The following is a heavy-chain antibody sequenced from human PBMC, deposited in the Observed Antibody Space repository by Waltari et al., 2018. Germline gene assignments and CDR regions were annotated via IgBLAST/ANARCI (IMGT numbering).Heavy chain of an antibody. CDR3: VRDFGDHRTDY. J-gene: IGHJ4*02. Sequence: QLQLQESGPGLVKSSETLSLTCTVSGGSISSSGYYWGWIRQPPGKGLEWIGTIDYSGNTYYNPSLNSRVTISVDTSKRQFSLKLNSVTAADTAVYYCVRDFGDHRTDYWGQGTLVTVSS. V-gene: IGHV4-39*02. CDR2: IDYSGNT. CDR1: GGSISSSGYY. D-gene: IGHD4-17*01.